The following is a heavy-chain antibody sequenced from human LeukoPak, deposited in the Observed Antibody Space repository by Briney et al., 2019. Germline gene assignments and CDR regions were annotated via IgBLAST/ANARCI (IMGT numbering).Heavy chain of an antibody. CDR1: GYTFTSYD. V-gene: IGHV1-8*01. CDR2: MNPNSGNT. D-gene: IGHD1-7*01. J-gene: IGHJ5*02. Sequence: ASVKVSCKASGYTFTSYDINWVRQATGQGPEWMGWMNPNSGNTGYAQKFQGRVTMTRNTSISTAYMELSSLRSEDTAVYYCAKYNWNYGFDPWGQGTLVTVSS. CDR3: AKYNWNYGFDP.